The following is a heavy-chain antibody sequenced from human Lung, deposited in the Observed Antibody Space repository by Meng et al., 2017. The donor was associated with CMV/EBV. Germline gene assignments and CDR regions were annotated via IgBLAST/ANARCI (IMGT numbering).Heavy chain of an antibody. CDR3: ARSGWWPGSYRLRVSLPFDY. CDR2: IIPSLRTP. J-gene: IGHJ4*02. CDR1: RGSLSNYA. V-gene: IGHV1-69*05. Sequence: SVXVSXXASRGSLSNYAINWVRQAPGQGLEWMGGIIPSLRTPHYAQKFQGRVAITTDESTSTAYMELSSLRSEDTAVYYCARSGWWPGSYRLRVSLPFDYWGQGTXVTVSS. D-gene: IGHD1-26*01.